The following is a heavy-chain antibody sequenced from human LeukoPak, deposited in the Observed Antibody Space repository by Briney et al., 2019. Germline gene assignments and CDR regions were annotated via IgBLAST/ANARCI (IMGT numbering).Heavy chain of an antibody. Sequence: GGSQRLSCAAFGFTFSSYSMNWVRQAPGKGLEWVSSISSSSSYIYYADSVKGRFTISRDNAKNSLYLQMNSLRAEDTAVYYCARDLAARGITMVRGVRDDYWGQGTLVTVSS. J-gene: IGHJ4*02. V-gene: IGHV3-21*01. CDR2: ISSSSSYI. D-gene: IGHD3-10*01. CDR1: GFTFSSYS. CDR3: ARDLAARGITMVRGVRDDY.